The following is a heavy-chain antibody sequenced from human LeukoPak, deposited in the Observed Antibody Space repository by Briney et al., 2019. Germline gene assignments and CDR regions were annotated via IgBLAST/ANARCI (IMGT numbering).Heavy chain of an antibody. CDR1: VYTFTIYY. CDR2: NNPSSGTT. D-gene: IGHD6-19*01. Sequence: ASVTVSFTTSVYTFTIYYMHWVRQAPGQGLEWMGLNNPSSGTTGYAQKFQGKVTMTRDASTSTVYMELSSLTSEDTAVYYCAGDRGLLYGSSGCLDSWGQGTLVTVSS. J-gene: IGHJ4*02. V-gene: IGHV1-46*01. CDR3: AGDRGLLYGSSGCLDS.